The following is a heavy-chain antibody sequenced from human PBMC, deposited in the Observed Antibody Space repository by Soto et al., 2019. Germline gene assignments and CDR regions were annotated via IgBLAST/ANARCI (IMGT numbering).Heavy chain of an antibody. CDR3: ARVKETVTSWPDAFDI. V-gene: IGHV4-59*01. Sequence: SETLSLTCTVSGGSISGYYWSWIRQPPGKGLEWIGYIYYSGSTNYNPSLKSRVTISVDTSKNQFSLKLSSVTAADTAVYYCARVKETVTSWPDAFDIWGQGTMVTV. D-gene: IGHD4-17*01. CDR2: IYYSGST. J-gene: IGHJ3*02. CDR1: GGSISGYY.